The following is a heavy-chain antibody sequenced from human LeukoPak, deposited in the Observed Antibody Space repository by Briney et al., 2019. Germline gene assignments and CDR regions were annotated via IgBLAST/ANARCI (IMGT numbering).Heavy chain of an antibody. CDR2: ISAYNGNT. CDR1: GYTFTSYG. Sequence: GASVKVSCKASGYTFTSYGISWVRQAPGQGLEWMGWISAYNGNTNYAQKLQGRVTMTTDTSTSTAYMELRSLRSDGTAVYYCARDVGSGSYSYYGMDVWGQGTTVTVSS. D-gene: IGHD1-26*01. J-gene: IGHJ6*02. V-gene: IGHV1-18*01. CDR3: ARDVGSGSYSYYGMDV.